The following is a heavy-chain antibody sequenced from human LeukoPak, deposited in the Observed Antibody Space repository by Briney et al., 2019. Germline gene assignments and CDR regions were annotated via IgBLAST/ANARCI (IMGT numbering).Heavy chain of an antibody. Sequence: GGSLRLSCAVSGFTFSSYWMSWVRQAPGRRPEWVANIKPDGSEKYYVDSVEGRFTVSRDNAKNSLYLQMNSLRDEDTAAYYCARERSCTDGLCYSYFDHWGQGTLVTVSS. CDR2: IKPDGSEK. CDR1: GFTFSSYW. CDR3: ARERSCTDGLCYSYFDH. J-gene: IGHJ4*02. V-gene: IGHV3-7*01. D-gene: IGHD2-8*01.